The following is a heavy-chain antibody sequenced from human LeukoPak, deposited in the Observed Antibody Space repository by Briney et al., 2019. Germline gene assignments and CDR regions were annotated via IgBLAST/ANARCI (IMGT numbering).Heavy chain of an antibody. V-gene: IGHV1-3*01. CDR2: IHAGNGNA. J-gene: IGHJ4*02. CDR1: GYTFTSYA. Sequence: GASVMVSCKASGYTFTSYAIHWVRQAPAQRLAWMGWIHAGNGNAKYSQKFQGRVTITAGTSASTAYMELSSLRSEDTAVYYCARDSPYYYDSSGYYYGYFDYWGQGTLVTVSS. D-gene: IGHD3-22*01. CDR3: ARDSPYYYDSSGYYYGYFDY.